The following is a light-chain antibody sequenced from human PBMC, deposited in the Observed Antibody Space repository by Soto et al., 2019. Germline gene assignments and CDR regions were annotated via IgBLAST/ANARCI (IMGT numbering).Light chain of an antibody. Sequence: EVVLTQSPGTLSLSPGERATLSCRASQTVSSAYLAWYQQKPGQAPRLLMYGAISRAAGVPDRFSGSGSGTDFTLTISRLEPEDFAVYFCQQYGSSPETFGQGTKVEVK. J-gene: IGKJ1*01. CDR2: GAI. CDR3: QQYGSSPET. CDR1: QTVSSAY. V-gene: IGKV3-20*01.